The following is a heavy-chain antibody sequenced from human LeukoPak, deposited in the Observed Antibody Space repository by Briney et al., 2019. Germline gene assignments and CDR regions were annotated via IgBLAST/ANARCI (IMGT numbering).Heavy chain of an antibody. V-gene: IGHV3-21*01. Sequence: GGSLRLSCAASGLNLNSYMLNWVHQAPGKGLEWVSSISSTGSYIYHADSVKGRFTISRDNPGNVVYLQMDSLRAEDTAVYYCSRVAQSGPTGWFDPWGQGTLVTVSS. CDR3: SRVAQSGPTGWFDP. CDR2: ISSTGSYI. D-gene: IGHD1-1*01. CDR1: GLNLNSYM. J-gene: IGHJ5*02.